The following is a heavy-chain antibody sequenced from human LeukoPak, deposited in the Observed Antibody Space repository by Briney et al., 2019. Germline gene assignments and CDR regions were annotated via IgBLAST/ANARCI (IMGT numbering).Heavy chain of an antibody. J-gene: IGHJ3*02. CDR1: GYTFTSYD. D-gene: IGHD2-21*01. CDR3: ARLEEPPYCGGDCYRGDAFDI. Sequence: GASVKVSCKASGYTFTSYDINWVRQATGQGLEWMGWMNPNSGNTGYAQKFQGRVTITRNTSISTAYMELSSLRSEDTAVYYCARLEEPPYCGGDCYRGDAFDIWGQGTMVTVSS. V-gene: IGHV1-8*03. CDR2: MNPNSGNT.